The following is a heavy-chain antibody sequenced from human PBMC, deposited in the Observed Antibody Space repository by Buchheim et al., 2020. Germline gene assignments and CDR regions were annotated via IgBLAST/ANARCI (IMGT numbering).Heavy chain of an antibody. CDR2: IWYDGSNK. Sequence: QVQLVESGGGVVQPGRSLRLSCAASGFTFSSYGMHWVRQAPGKGLEWVAVIWYDGSNKYYADSVKGRFTISRDNSKNTLYLQMNSLRAEDTAVYYCATPQGSSGSYYRAEDFDYWGQGTL. CDR3: ATPQGSSGSYYRAEDFDY. V-gene: IGHV3-33*01. CDR1: GFTFSSYG. D-gene: IGHD1-26*01. J-gene: IGHJ4*02.